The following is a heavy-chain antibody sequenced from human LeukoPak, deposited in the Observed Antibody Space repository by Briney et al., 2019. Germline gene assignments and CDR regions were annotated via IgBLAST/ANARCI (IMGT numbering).Heavy chain of an antibody. CDR2: IYPGDSDT. CDR3: ARSNGRKVGPFDY. V-gene: IGHV5-51*01. D-gene: IGHD2-2*01. J-gene: IGHJ4*02. Sequence: GESLKISCKGSGYSFTSYWIGWVRQIPGKGLEWMGIIYPGDSDTRYSPSFQGPVTISADKSLSTAYLQWSRLKASDTAMYYCARSNGRKVGPFDYWGQGTLVTVSS. CDR1: GYSFTSYW.